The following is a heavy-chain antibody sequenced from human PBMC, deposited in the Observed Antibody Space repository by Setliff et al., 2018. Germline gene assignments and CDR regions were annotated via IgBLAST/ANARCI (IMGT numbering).Heavy chain of an antibody. CDR3: AREVGTSTSRDAFDV. Sequence: SETLSLTCTVSGDSISSGDYFWSWIRQPPGKGLEWIAYIYHSGSAYYNPSLKSRVTMSVDTFKNQFSLHLTSVTAADTAVYYCAREVGTSTSRDAFDVWGQGMMVTVSS. J-gene: IGHJ3*01. V-gene: IGHV4-30-4*08. CDR1: GDSISSGDYF. D-gene: IGHD1-26*01. CDR2: IYHSGSA.